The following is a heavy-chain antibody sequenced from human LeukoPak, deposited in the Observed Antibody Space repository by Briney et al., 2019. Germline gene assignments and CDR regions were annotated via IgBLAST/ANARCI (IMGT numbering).Heavy chain of an antibody. CDR3: ARLYSGYGGYFDY. J-gene: IGHJ4*02. V-gene: IGHV3-7*03. D-gene: IGHD5-12*01. Sequence: PGGSLRLSCAASGFTLTSYWMTWVRQAPGKGLEWVANIKQDGSEKYYVESVKGRFTISRDNAKNSLYLQMNSLRAEDAAVYYCARLYSGYGGYFDYWGQGTLVTVSS. CDR2: IKQDGSEK. CDR1: GFTLTSYW.